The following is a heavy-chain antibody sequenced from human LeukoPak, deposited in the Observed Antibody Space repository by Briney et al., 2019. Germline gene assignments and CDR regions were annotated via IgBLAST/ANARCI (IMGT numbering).Heavy chain of an antibody. Sequence: ASVKVSCKASGYTFTSYGISWVRQAPGQGLEWMGWISAYNGNTNYAQKLQGRVTMTTDTSTSTAYMELRSLRSEDTAVYYCARVISYYYDSSGYSGAFDIWGQGTMVTVSS. J-gene: IGHJ3*02. CDR2: ISAYNGNT. D-gene: IGHD3-22*01. V-gene: IGHV1-18*01. CDR1: GYTFTSYG. CDR3: ARVISYYYDSSGYSGAFDI.